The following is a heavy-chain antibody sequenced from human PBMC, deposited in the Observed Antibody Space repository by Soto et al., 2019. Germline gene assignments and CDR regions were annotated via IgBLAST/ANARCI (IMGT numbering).Heavy chain of an antibody. D-gene: IGHD3-3*01. CDR3: ARVLRFLEWGGDFDY. J-gene: IGHJ4*02. CDR1: GGSISSSTYY. Sequence: QLQLQESGPGLVKPSETLSLTCAVYGGSISSSTYYWGWIRQPPGKGLEWIGRIYYSGSTYYNPSLNSRVTISVDTSKNQFALKLSYVTAAYTAVYYCARVLRFLEWGGDFDYWGQGTLVTVSS. V-gene: IGHV4-39*01. CDR2: IYYSGST.